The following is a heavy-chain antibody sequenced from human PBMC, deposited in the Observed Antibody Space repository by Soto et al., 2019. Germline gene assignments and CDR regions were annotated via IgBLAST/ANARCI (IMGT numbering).Heavy chain of an antibody. V-gene: IGHV4-34*01. CDR2: INHSGST. J-gene: IGHJ5*02. CDR1: GGSFSGYY. CDR3: ARVTRITPRRWFDP. D-gene: IGHD1-20*01. Sequence: SETLSLTCAVYGGSFSGYYWSWIRQPPGKGLEWIGEINHSGSTNYNPSLKSRVTISVDTSKNQFSLKLSSVTAADTAVYYCARVTRITPRRWFDPWGQGTLVTASS.